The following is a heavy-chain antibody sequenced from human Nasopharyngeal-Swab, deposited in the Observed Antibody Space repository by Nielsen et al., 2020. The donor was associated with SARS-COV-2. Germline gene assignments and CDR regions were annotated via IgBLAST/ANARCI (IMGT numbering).Heavy chain of an antibody. V-gene: IGHV3-53*04. CDR3: ARGCVLTGPSCYYYGMDV. J-gene: IGHJ6*02. CDR2: IYSGGST. CDR1: GFTVSSNY. Sequence: GESLKISCAASGFTVSSNYMSWVRQAPGKGLEWVSIIYSGGSTYYADSVKGRFTISRHSSKSTLYLRMNSLRAEDTAVYYCARGCVLTGPSCYYYGMDVWGQGTTVTVSS. D-gene: IGHD3-9*01.